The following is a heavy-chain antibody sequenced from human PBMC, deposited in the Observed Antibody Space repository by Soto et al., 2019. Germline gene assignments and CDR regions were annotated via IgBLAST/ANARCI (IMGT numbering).Heavy chain of an antibody. Sequence: SETLSLTCTVSGGPITDYSWVWIRQPAGKGLEWIGRIFSSGSTNYNPSLKARITMSLDTSKNQFSLKLNSATATDTAVYFCARDQGVVVTADNWFDPWGQGILVTVSS. V-gene: IGHV4-4*07. CDR2: IFSSGST. CDR1: GGPITDYS. J-gene: IGHJ5*02. CDR3: ARDQGVVVTADNWFDP. D-gene: IGHD2-21*02.